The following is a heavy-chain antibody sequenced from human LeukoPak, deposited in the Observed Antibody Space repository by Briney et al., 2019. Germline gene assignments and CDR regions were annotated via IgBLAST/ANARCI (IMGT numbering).Heavy chain of an antibody. CDR2: IYSGGST. D-gene: IGHD3-10*02. Sequence: GGSLRLSCAAFGFTVSSNYMSWVRQAPGKGLEWVSIIYSGGSTFYADSVKGRFTISRDNSKNTLYLQMNSLRAEDTAVYYCAELGITMIGGVWGKGTTVTISS. V-gene: IGHV3-53*01. J-gene: IGHJ6*04. CDR1: GFTVSSNY. CDR3: AELGITMIGGV.